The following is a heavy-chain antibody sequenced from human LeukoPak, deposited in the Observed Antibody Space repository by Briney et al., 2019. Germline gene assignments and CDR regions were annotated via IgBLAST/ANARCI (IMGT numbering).Heavy chain of an antibody. CDR2: ISWNSGSI. D-gene: IGHD6-13*01. V-gene: IGHV3-9*01. J-gene: IGHJ4*02. Sequence: GGSLRLSCAASGFTFSSYWMHWVRQAPGKGLEWVSGISWNSGSIGYADSVKGRFTISRDNAKNSLYLQMNSLRAEDTALYYCAKDSTAGTLAYWGQGTLVTVSS. CDR1: GFTFSSYW. CDR3: AKDSTAGTLAY.